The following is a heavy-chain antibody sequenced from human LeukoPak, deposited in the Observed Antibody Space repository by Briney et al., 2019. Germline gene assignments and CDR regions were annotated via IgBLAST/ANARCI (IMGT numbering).Heavy chain of an antibody. CDR3: AKDAPYSGRVFDC. CDR1: GLKFDDYG. D-gene: IGHD5-12*01. CDR2: IRGDGGMT. V-gene: IGHV3-43*02. Sequence: PGGSLRLSCGGFGLKFDDYGMHWVRQRPGKGLEWVSLIRGDGGMTHYADSVKGRFTISRDNSKNSVYLQMNSLRTEDTAFYYCAKDAPYSGRVFDCWGQGTLVTVSS. J-gene: IGHJ4*02.